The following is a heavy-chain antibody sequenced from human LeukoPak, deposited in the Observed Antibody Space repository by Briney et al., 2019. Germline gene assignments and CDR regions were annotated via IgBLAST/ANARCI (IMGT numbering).Heavy chain of an antibody. CDR2: INHSGST. CDR3: AREGPLRPLDY. D-gene: IGHD5/OR15-5a*01. V-gene: IGHV4-34*01. CDR1: GGSFSGYY. Sequence: PSETLSLTCAAYGGSFSGYYWSWIRQPPGKGLEWIGEINHSGSTNYNPSLKSRVTISVDTSKNQFSLKLSSVTAADTAVYYCAREGPLRPLDYWGQGTLVTVSS. J-gene: IGHJ4*02.